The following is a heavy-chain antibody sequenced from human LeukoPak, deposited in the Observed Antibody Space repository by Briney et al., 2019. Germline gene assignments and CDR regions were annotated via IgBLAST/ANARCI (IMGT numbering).Heavy chain of an antibody. CDR3: ARKGPEHLPTYFDH. Sequence: KPSETLSLTCSVSGGSISSGPYFWSWIRQSPGQGLEWIGYIWPSGSTNYNPSLSGRFAISLDKSRNPFTLMVTAVTAAATAFYYCARKGPEHLPTYFDHCGRGILVTVSS. CDR1: GGSISSGPYF. D-gene: IGHD2-21*01. CDR2: IWPSGST. J-gene: IGHJ4*02. V-gene: IGHV4-30-2*06.